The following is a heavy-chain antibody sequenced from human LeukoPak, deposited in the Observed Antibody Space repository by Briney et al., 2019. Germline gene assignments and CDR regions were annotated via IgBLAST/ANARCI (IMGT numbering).Heavy chain of an antibody. CDR1: GFPFSDFS. CDR3: AKQSYARSLGE. V-gene: IGHV3-23*01. CDR2: TNSGGTST. J-gene: IGHJ4*02. Sequence: GGSLRLSCATSGFPFSDFSMSWVRQVPGKGLEWISTTNSGGTSTYYAESVKGRFTISRDNSKNTLYLQMISLRVEDTAVYYCAKQSYARSLGEGGPGTLVSVSS. D-gene: IGHD2-8*01.